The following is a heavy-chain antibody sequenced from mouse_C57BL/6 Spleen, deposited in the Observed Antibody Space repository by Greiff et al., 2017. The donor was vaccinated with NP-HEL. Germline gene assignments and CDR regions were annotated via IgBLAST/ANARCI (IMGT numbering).Heavy chain of an antibody. D-gene: IGHD1-1*01. CDR2: ISDGGSYT. V-gene: IGHV5-4*01. CDR3: ARDRVYYYGSSYDYYAMDY. J-gene: IGHJ4*01. CDR1: GFTFSSYA. Sequence: EVKVVESGGGLVKPGGSLKLSCAASGFTFSSYAMSWVRQTPEKRLEWVATISDGGSYTYYPDNVKGRFTISRDNAKNNLYLQMSHLKSEDTAMYYCARDRVYYYGSSYDYYAMDYWGQGTSVTVSS.